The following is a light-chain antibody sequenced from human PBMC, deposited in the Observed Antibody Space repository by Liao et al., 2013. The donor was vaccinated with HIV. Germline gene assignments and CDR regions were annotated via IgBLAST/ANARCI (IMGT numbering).Light chain of an antibody. J-gene: IGLJ1*01. CDR3: QAWDSGAYV. Sequence: SYELTQPPSVSVSPGQTASITCSGDKLGDEYASWYQQKPGQSPVLVIYRNVARPSGIPERFSASKSGDTATLTIKGTQPVDEGDYFCQAWDSGAYVFGTGTRVTVL. V-gene: IGLV3-1*01. CDR1: KLGDEY. CDR2: RNV.